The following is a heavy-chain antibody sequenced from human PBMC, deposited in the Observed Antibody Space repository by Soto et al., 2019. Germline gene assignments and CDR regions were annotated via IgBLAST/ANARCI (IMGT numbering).Heavy chain of an antibody. CDR1: AGSFSHYY. D-gene: IGHD6-19*01. CDR3: ARGGSSDWQVALDI. CDR2: IKHSGSS. J-gene: IGHJ3*02. Sequence: QVQQQPWGAGLLKPSETLSLTCAVYAGSFSHYYWNWIRQSPGKGLEWIGKIKHSGSSNYNPSLRSRLSISVDMSKNQFSLRLTSVTAADTAVYYCARGGSSDWQVALDIWGQGTMVTVSS. V-gene: IGHV4-34*01.